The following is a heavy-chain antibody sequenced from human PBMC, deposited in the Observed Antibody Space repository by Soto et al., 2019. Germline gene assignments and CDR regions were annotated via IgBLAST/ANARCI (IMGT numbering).Heavy chain of an antibody. Sequence: QVRLEESGPGLVKPSETLSLICSVSGGSVNNANYFWNWIRHHPENGLEWIGYIYYSGSTGYNPSFKTRATLSIDTSKNQFSLRLNSVTVADTAVYFCARDADYGGSRGGMDVWGRGTTVTVSS. CDR2: IYYSGST. J-gene: IGHJ6*02. CDR1: GGSVNNANYF. D-gene: IGHD4-17*01. CDR3: ARDADYGGSRGGMDV. V-gene: IGHV4-31*03.